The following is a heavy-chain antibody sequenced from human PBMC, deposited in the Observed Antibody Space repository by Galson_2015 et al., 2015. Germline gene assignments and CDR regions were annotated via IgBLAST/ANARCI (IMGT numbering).Heavy chain of an antibody. CDR1: GGSISSGGYY. CDR2: IYYSGST. CDR3: VRGAVTTRPPFDF. V-gene: IGHV4-31*01. D-gene: IGHD4-11*01. Sequence: TLSLTCTVSGGSISSGGYYWSWIRQHPGKGLEWIGYIYYSGSTYYNPSLKSLVTISVDTSKNQFSLKLSSVTAADTALYYCVRGAVTTRPPFDFWGQGILVTVSS. J-gene: IGHJ4*02.